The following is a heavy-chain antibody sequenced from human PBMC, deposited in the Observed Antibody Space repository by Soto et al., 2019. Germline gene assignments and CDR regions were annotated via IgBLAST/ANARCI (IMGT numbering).Heavy chain of an antibody. CDR1: GFIFSDYY. V-gene: IGHV3-11*01. CDR2: SSNRDRST. D-gene: IGHD3-3*01. CDR3: ARAWKIEKFGVISMSKGLDV. J-gene: IGHJ6*02. Sequence: PGGSLRLSXAASGFIFSDYYMTWIRQAPGKGLEWLSCSSNRDRSTYYADSVKDRFVVSKDNAKNLVYLQMNSLRAEDTAVYFCARAWKIEKFGVISMSKGLDVWGQGTTVTVSS.